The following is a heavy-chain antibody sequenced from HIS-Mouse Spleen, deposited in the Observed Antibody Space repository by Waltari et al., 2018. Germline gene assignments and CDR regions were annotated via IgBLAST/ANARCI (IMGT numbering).Heavy chain of an antibody. CDR3: AREIPYSSSWYDWYFDL. J-gene: IGHJ2*01. CDR2: IYYSVST. Sequence: QLQLQESGPGLVKPSETLSLTCTVSGGSISSSSYYWGWIRQPPGKGLEWIGSIYYSVSTYYNPSLKSRVTISVDTSKNQVSLKLSSVTAADTAVYYCAREIPYSSSWYDWYFDLWGRGTLVTVSS. V-gene: IGHV4-39*07. CDR1: GGSISSSSYY. D-gene: IGHD6-13*01.